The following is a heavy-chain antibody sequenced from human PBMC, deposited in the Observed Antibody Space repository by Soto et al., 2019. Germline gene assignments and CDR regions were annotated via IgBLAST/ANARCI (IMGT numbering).Heavy chain of an antibody. CDR1: GFTFSSYA. CDR3: AKSLSAYVLRFVEWVPRSLDGMDV. Sequence: PGGSLRLSCAASGFTFSSYAMSWVRQAPGKGLEWVSAISGSGGSTYYADSVKGRFTISRDNSKNTLYLQMNSLRAEDTAVYYYAKSLSAYVLRFVEWVPRSLDGMDVWGQGTTVTVS. CDR2: ISGSGGST. V-gene: IGHV3-23*01. D-gene: IGHD3-3*01. J-gene: IGHJ6*02.